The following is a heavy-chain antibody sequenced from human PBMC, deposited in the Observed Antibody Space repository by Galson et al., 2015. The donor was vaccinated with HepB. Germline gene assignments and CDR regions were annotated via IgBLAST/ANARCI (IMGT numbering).Heavy chain of an antibody. Sequence: SLRLSCAASGFTFSSYSMNWVRQAPGKGLEWVSSISSSSSYIYYADSVKGRFTISRDNAKNSLYLQMNSLRAEDTAVYYCARVPYDSSGYLFGMDVWGQGTTVTVSS. CDR1: GFTFSSYS. CDR3: ARVPYDSSGYLFGMDV. V-gene: IGHV3-21*01. J-gene: IGHJ6*02. CDR2: ISSSSSYI. D-gene: IGHD3-22*01.